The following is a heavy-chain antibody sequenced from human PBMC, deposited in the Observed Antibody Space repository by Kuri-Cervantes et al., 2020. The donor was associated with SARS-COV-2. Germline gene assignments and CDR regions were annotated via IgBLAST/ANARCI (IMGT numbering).Heavy chain of an antibody. D-gene: IGHD6-25*01. CDR2: IYHSGST. V-gene: IGHV4-38-2*02. CDR3: ARVGSALRRDFDY. CDR1: GYSISSGYY. J-gene: IGHJ4*02. Sequence: SETLSLTCTVSGYSISSGYYWGWIRQPPGKGLEWIGSIYHSGSTYYNPPLKSRVTISVDTSKNQFSLKLSSVTAADTAVYYCARVGSALRRDFDYWGQGTLVTVSS.